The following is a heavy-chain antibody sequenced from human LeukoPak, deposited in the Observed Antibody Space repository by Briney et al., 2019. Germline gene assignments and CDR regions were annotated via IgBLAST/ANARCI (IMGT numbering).Heavy chain of an antibody. J-gene: IGHJ4*02. D-gene: IGHD3-22*01. Sequence: GGSLRLSCAASGFTFSSYAMSWVRQAPGKGLEWVSYISSSGSTIYYADSVKGRFTISRDNAKNSLYLQMNSLRAEDTAVYYCARGAYYYDSSGYRDYWGQGTLVTVSS. CDR3: ARGAYYYDSSGYRDY. V-gene: IGHV3-48*03. CDR2: ISSSGSTI. CDR1: GFTFSSYA.